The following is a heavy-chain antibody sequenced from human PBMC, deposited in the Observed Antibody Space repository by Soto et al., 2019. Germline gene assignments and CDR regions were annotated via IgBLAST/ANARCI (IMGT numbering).Heavy chain of an antibody. CDR1: GGTFSSYA. CDR2: IIPIFGTA. J-gene: IGHJ6*02. CDR3: AREGEAYCGGDCYTHYYYYGMDV. D-gene: IGHD2-21*02. Sequence: QVQLVQSGAEVKKPGSSVKVSCKASGGTFSSYAISWVRQAPGQGLEWMGGIIPIFGTANYAQKFQGRVTITADKSTSTAYMELSSLRSEDTAVYYCAREGEAYCGGDCYTHYYYYGMDVWGQGTTVTVSS. V-gene: IGHV1-69*06.